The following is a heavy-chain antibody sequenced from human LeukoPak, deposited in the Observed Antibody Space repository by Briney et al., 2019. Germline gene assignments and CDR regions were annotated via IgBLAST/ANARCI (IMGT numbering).Heavy chain of an antibody. CDR2: IYYSGST. Sequence: SETLSLTCTVSGGSISSYYWSWIRQPPGKGLEWIGYIYYSGSTNYNPSLKSRVTISVDTSKNQFSLKLSSVTAADTAVYYCARDSSGYYYWYFDLWGRGTLVTVSS. CDR3: ARDSSGYYYWYFDL. J-gene: IGHJ2*01. CDR1: GGSISSYY. V-gene: IGHV4-59*08. D-gene: IGHD3-22*01.